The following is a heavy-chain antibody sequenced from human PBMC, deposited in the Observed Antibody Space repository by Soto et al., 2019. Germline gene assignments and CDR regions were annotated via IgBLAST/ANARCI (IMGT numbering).Heavy chain of an antibody. V-gene: IGHV3-15*01. J-gene: IGHJ4*02. D-gene: IGHD3-10*01. CDR3: TSGGCSKLDN. CDR2: IRSKSDGGTT. Sequence: EAQLVESGGGLVKPGGSLRLSCAVSGITFTYACMSWVRQAPGKGLEWVGRIRSKSDGGTTDYAAPVKGRFTISRDDPKYKLYLQMSSLKTEDTDVYYCTSGGCSKLDNWGQGTLVSVSS. CDR1: GITFTYAC.